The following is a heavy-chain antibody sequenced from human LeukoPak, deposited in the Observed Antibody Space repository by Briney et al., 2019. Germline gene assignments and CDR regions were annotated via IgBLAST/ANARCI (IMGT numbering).Heavy chain of an antibody. Sequence: SETLSLTCTVSGYSIRSGYYWGWIRQPPGKGLEWIESMYHSGSTYHNPSLRSRVTISVDTSKNQISLNLRSVTAADTAVYYCARVPGPNWFDPWGQGTLVTVSS. V-gene: IGHV4-38-2*02. CDR2: MYHSGST. CDR3: ARVPGPNWFDP. CDR1: GYSIRSGYY. J-gene: IGHJ5*02.